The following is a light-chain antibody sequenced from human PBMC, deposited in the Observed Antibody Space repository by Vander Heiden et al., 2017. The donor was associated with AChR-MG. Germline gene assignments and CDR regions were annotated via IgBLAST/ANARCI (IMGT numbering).Light chain of an antibody. J-gene: IGKJ1*01. CDR3: QQYGSSPLWT. CDR2: GES. V-gene: IGKV3-20*01. CDR1: PSVSSSH. Sequence: ETVFTLSPGTLSLSLGERATPSCTASPSVSSSHLAWYQQKPGQAPRLLIYGESSRATGIPDRFSGSGCGTDFTLTISRLGPEDFAVYYCQQYGSSPLWTFGQGTKVEIK.